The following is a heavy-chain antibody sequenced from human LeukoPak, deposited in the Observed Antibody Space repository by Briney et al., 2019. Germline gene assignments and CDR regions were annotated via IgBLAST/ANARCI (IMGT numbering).Heavy chain of an antibody. J-gene: IGHJ4*02. Sequence: SETLSLTCSVSGDSISIGDYRWSWIRQSPGKGLEWIGYIYYIGTAYYNPSLRSRVALSADTSKNQFSLKLNSVTVADSAVYYCAREDSSSWYYWGQGTLVTVSS. CDR2: IYYIGTA. V-gene: IGHV4-30-4*01. CDR3: AREDSSSWYY. CDR1: GDSISIGDYR. D-gene: IGHD6-13*01.